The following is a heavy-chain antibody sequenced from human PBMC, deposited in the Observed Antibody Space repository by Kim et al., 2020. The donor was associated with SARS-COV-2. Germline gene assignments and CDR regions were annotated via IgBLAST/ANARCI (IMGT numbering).Heavy chain of an antibody. J-gene: IGHJ4*02. Sequence: DSVKGRFTISRDNSKNTLYLQMNSLRAEDTAVYYCATLGGGSYSGGLFDYWGQGTLVTVSS. CDR3: ATLGGGSYSGGLFDY. V-gene: IGHV3-30*03. D-gene: IGHD1-26*01.